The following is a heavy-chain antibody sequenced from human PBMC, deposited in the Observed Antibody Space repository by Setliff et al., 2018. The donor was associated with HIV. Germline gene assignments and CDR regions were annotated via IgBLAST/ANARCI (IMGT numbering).Heavy chain of an antibody. CDR1: GFNFRSYS. CDR3: AKDSDYGDYHFYGMDV. Sequence: LSLTCAASGFNFRSYSLHWVRQAPGKGLEWVAIILYDGSNEYYSDSVKGRFTISRDNSKNTLYLQMNSLRAEDTAVYYCAKDSDYGDYHFYGMDVWGQGTTVTVSS. CDR2: ILYDGSNE. V-gene: IGHV3-30*18. J-gene: IGHJ6*02. D-gene: IGHD4-17*01.